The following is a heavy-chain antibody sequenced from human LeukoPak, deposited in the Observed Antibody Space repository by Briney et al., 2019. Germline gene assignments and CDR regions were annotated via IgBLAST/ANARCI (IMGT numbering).Heavy chain of an antibody. J-gene: IGHJ4*02. V-gene: IGHV3-30*03. CDR2: ISNDGTET. CDR3: ARGPIVTTIHYFDP. CDR1: GFLFSVYG. Sequence: GGSLRLSCVASGFLFSVYGVHWVRQAPGKGLEWVAVISNDGTETNYADSVKARFTISRDNSKNTVYLQMNSLRAEDTAVHFCARGPIVTTIHYFDPWGQGTLVTVSS. D-gene: IGHD5-12*01.